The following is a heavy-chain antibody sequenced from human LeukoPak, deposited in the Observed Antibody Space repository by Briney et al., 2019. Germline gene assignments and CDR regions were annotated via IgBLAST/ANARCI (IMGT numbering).Heavy chain of an antibody. V-gene: IGHV4-59*08. D-gene: IGHD6-13*01. CDR2: MYYSGST. CDR1: GGSISSDY. J-gene: IGHJ4*02. Sequence: SETLSLTCTVTGGSISSDYWSWIRQPPGKGLEWIGYMYYSGSTNYNLSLKSRATISVDTSKNQFSLKVSSVTAADTAIYYCARHLGQSSSWFPADYWGQGILVTVSS. CDR3: ARHLGQSSSWFPADY.